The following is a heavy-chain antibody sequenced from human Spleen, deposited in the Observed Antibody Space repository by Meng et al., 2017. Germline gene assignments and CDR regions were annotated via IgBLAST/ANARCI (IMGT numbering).Heavy chain of an antibody. J-gene: IGHJ4*02. CDR1: GYTFTSFG. V-gene: IGHV1-2*02. Sequence: ASVKVSCKASGYTFTSFGINWVRQAPGQGLEWMGWINPNSGGTNFAQKFQGRVAMTRDTSISTAYMDLSRLRSDDTAIYYCAREKVGAKDYWGQGTLVTVSS. CDR2: INPNSGGT. D-gene: IGHD1-26*01. CDR3: AREKVGAKDY.